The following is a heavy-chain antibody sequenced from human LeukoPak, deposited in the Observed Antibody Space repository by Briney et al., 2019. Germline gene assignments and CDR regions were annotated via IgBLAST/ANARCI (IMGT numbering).Heavy chain of an antibody. V-gene: IGHV4-39*01. D-gene: IGHD5-24*01. CDR3: AKSDGYGLIDY. CDR2: IYYSGST. Sequence: SETLSLTCTVSGASISTSAYYWGWIRQPPGKGLDWIGNIYYSGSTYYNPSLKSRVTISVDSSKNQFSLRLSSVTTADTAVYYCAKSDGYGLIDYWGQGTLVAVSS. CDR1: GASISTSAYY. J-gene: IGHJ4*02.